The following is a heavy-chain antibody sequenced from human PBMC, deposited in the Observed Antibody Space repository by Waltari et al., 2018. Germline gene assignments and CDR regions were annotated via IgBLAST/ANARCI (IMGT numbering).Heavy chain of an antibody. CDR2: ISYSGTT. D-gene: IGHD6-19*01. CDR1: GYPISGSNYY. J-gene: IGHJ4*02. CDR3: VRPGSSVGWYYFDY. V-gene: IGHV4-39*01. Sequence: QLQLQESGPGLVKPSATLSLTCTVSGYPISGSNYYWGWIRPPPGQGLEWIGSISYSGTTYCNPSLKSRVTMSVDTSKNQFSLNLSSVTAADTAVFYCVRPGSSVGWYYFDYWGQGTLVTVSS.